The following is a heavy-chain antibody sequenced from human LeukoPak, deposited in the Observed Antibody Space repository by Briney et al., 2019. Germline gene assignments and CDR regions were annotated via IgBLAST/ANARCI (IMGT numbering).Heavy chain of an antibody. V-gene: IGHV3-13*01. CDR1: GFTISSHD. CDR2: FERGGDS. CDR3: TRGSRRVQLPRSYDFDV. J-gene: IGHJ3*01. Sequence: GGSLRLSCTASGFTISSHDMNWVRQTIGKGLEWVAVFERGGDSHLTDSVKGRFTVSRDNAKNSLFLQMNSLRAGDTALYYCTRGSRRVQLPRSYDFDVWGQGTVVTVSS. D-gene: IGHD1-1*01.